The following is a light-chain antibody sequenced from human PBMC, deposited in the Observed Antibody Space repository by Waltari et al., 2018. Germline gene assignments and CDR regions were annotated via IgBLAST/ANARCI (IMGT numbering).Light chain of an antibody. J-gene: IGLJ2*01. V-gene: IGLV2-14*01. CDR3: SSRTTSSTLL. CDR1: SSDVGGYNF. CDR2: EVS. Sequence: QSALNQPASVSGSPGQSITISCTGTSSDVGGYNFVSWYQQHPGKAPKLMIYEVSHRPSGVSNRFSGSKSGNTASLTISGLQAEDEADYYCSSRTTSSTLLFGGGTKLTVL.